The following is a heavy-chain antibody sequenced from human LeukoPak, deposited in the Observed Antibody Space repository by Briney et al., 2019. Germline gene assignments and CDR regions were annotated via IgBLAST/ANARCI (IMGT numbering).Heavy chain of an antibody. J-gene: IGHJ4*02. CDR2: IYYSGST. CDR3: ARGPPYCGGDCYSLIYFDY. CDR1: GGSISSGGYY. Sequence: SQTLSLTCTVSGGSISSGGYYWSWIRQHPGKGLEWIGYIYYSGSTYYNPSLKSRVTISVDTSKNQFSLKLSSVTAADTAVYYCARGPPYCGGDCYSLIYFDYWGQGTLVTVSS. D-gene: IGHD2-21*02. V-gene: IGHV4-31*03.